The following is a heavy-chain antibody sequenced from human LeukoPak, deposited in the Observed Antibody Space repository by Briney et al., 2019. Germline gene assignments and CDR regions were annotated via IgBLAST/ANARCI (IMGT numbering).Heavy chain of an antibody. V-gene: IGHV1-69*05. Sequence: SVKVSCKASGGTFSSYAISWVRQAPGQGLEWMGGIIPIFGTANYAQKFQGRVTITTDESTSTAYMELSSLRSEDPAVYYCAKGNDSVWGSYRGSLDYWGQGTPVSVSS. CDR1: GGTFSSYA. J-gene: IGHJ4*02. D-gene: IGHD3-16*01. CDR3: AKGNDSVWGSYRGSLDY. CDR2: IIPIFGTA.